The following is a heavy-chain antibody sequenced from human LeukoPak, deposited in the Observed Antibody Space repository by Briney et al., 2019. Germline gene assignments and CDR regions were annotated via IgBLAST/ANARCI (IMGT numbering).Heavy chain of an antibody. D-gene: IGHD6-19*01. CDR2: INPNSGGT. CDR3: ARAGNEYSSGWYYY. CDR1: GYTFTGYY. J-gene: IGHJ4*02. V-gene: IGHV1-2*02. Sequence: ASVKVSCKASGYTFTGYYMHWVRQAPGQGLEWMGWINPNSGGTNYAQKFQGRVTMTRDTSISTACMELSRLRSDDTAVYYCARAGNEYSSGWYYYWGQGTLVTVSS.